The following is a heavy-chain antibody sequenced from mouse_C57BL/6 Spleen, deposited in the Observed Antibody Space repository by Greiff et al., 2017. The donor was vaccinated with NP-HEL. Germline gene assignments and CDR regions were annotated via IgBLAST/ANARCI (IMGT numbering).Heavy chain of an antibody. Sequence: EVMLVESGGDLVKPGGSLKLSCAASGFTFSSYGMSWVRQTPDKRLEWVATISSGGSYTYYPDSVKGRFTISRDNAKNTLYLQMSSLKSEDTAMYYCARQTMIRKAWFAYWGQGTLVTVSA. CDR2: ISSGGSYT. D-gene: IGHD2-4*01. CDR1: GFTFSSYG. J-gene: IGHJ3*01. V-gene: IGHV5-6*01. CDR3: ARQTMIRKAWFAY.